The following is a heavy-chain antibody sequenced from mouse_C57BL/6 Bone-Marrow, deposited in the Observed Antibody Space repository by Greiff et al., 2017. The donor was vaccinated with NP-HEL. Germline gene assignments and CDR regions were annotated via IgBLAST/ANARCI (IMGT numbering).Heavy chain of an antibody. CDR2: INPSSGYT. Sequence: QVPLQPSGAALAQPGASVPLSCTASGYPFTRYWLHLVNPRPGQVLSWIGYINPSSGYTKYNQKFKDKATLTADKSSSTAYMQLSSLTYEDSAVYYCAIYGRDAMDYWGQGTSVTVSS. D-gene: IGHD1-1*01. CDR3: AIYGRDAMDY. V-gene: IGHV1-7*01. J-gene: IGHJ4*01. CDR1: GYPFTRYW.